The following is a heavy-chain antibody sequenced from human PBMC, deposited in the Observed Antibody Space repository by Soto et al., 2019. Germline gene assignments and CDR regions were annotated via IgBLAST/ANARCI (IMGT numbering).Heavy chain of an antibody. Sequence: EASVKVSCKASGGTFTSDAISRVRQAPGQGLEWMGRIIPLFGTPNYAQQFQGRVTIVAEESTSTVYMELNSLRSEDTAVYYCASGVGITFGGVTREFDVWGQGTPVTVSS. D-gene: IGHD3-16*01. J-gene: IGHJ4*02. V-gene: IGHV1-69*13. CDR2: IIPLFGTP. CDR1: GGTFTSDA. CDR3: ASGVGITFGGVTREFDV.